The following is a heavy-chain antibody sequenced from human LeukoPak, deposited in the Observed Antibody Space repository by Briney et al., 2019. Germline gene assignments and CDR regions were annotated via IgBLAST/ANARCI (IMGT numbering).Heavy chain of an antibody. CDR2: INHSGNT. V-gene: IGHV4-34*01. D-gene: IGHD3-3*01. Sequence: SETLSLTCAVYGGSFSGYYWSWIRQPPGKGLEWIGEINHSGNTNYNPSLKSRVTISVDTSKNQFSLKLSSVTAADTAVYYCARGYERFLEWLYFDYWGQETLVTVSS. CDR1: GGSFSGYY. J-gene: IGHJ4*02. CDR3: ARGYERFLEWLYFDY.